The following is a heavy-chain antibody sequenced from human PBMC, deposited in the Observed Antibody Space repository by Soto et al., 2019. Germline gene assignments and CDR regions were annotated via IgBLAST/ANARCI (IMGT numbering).Heavy chain of an antibody. CDR2: MNPNSGNT. Sequence: ASVKVSCKASGYTFTSYDINWVRQATGQGLEWMGWMNPNSGNTGYAQKVPGRVTMTRNTSISTAYMELSSLRSEDTDVYYCARGAYSSSSPSSHYYYYGMDVWGQGTTVTVSS. CDR1: GYTFTSYD. D-gene: IGHD6-6*01. J-gene: IGHJ6*02. V-gene: IGHV1-8*01. CDR3: ARGAYSSSSPSSHYYYYGMDV.